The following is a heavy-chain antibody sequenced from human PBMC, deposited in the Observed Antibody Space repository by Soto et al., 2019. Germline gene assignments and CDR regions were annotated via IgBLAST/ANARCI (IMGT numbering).Heavy chain of an antibody. CDR2: IHYSGST. J-gene: IGHJ4*02. CDR1: GGSISSYY. V-gene: IGHV4-59*08. Sequence: PSETLSLTCTVSGGSISSYYWSWIRQPPGKGLEWIGYIHYSGSTKYNPSLKSRVTISADTSKNQFSLKLSSVTAADTAVYYCARGHYDFWSGYFATIDSWGQGTLVTVSS. D-gene: IGHD3-3*01. CDR3: ARGHYDFWSGYFATIDS.